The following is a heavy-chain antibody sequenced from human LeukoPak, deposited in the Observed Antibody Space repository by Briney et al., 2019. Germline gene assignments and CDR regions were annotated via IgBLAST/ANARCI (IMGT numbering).Heavy chain of an antibody. D-gene: IGHD2-2*01. J-gene: IGHJ4*02. V-gene: IGHV3-7*01. CDR3: GRDVTALDS. Sequence: GGSLRLSCAASGSTFSSYWMCCVRHAPEKGLEWAANINQGGSEKYYVDSVRGRFTISRDNAKNSLYLKINSLRADDTAVYYCGRDVTALDSWGQGTLVTVSS. CDR1: GSTFSSYW. CDR2: INQGGSEK.